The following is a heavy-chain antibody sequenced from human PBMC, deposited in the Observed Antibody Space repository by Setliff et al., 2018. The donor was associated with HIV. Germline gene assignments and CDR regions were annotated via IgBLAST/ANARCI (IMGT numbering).Heavy chain of an antibody. CDR2: MHNSGST. D-gene: IGHD2-2*01. J-gene: IGHJ6*03. CDR3: ARVDCSSTSCYRDYYYYMDV. V-gene: IGHV4-39*02. Sequence: SETLSLTCTVSGDSISSSAYYWGWIRQPPGKGLEWIGSMHNSGSTYYNPSVKSRVTISVDTSKNQFSLKLSSVTAADTAVYYCARVDCSSTSCYRDYYYYMDVWGKGTTVTVSS. CDR1: GDSISSSAYY.